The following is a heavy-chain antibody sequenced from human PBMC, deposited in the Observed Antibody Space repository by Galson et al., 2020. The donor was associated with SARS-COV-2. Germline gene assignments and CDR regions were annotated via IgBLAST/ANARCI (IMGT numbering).Heavy chain of an antibody. CDR3: ARDCQSSRGWAFDY. D-gene: IGHD6-19*01. CDR1: GFTFSDHA. CDR2: IFFDGSEK. V-gene: IGHV3-33*01. Sequence: GGSLRLSCAASGFTFSDHAMHWVRQAPGKGLEWVAQIFFDGSEKYYGDSVRGRFTIPRDSSKNTVYLQMNNLRVDDTAVYYCARDCQSSRGWAFDYWGQGTLLTVSS. J-gene: IGHJ4*02.